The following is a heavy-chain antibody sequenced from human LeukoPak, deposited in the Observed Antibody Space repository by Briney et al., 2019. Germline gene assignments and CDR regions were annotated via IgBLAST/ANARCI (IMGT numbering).Heavy chain of an antibody. CDR3: ARFSGSYRSRGLNY. D-gene: IGHD3-16*02. CDR1: GYSISSGYC. CDR2: IYHDGRT. Sequence: SETLSLTCTVSGYSISSGYCWGWIRQPPGKGLEWIGTIYHDGRTYFNPSLKSRVTISLDTSKNQFSLKLSSVTAADTAVYYCARFSGSYRSRGLNYWGQGTLVTVSS. V-gene: IGHV4-38-2*02. J-gene: IGHJ4*02.